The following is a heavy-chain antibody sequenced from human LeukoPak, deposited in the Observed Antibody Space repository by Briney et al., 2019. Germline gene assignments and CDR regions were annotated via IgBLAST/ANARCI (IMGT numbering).Heavy chain of an antibody. CDR1: GDSVSSNSAA. D-gene: IGHD7-27*01. J-gene: IGHJ4*02. CDR2: TYYRSTWYS. Sequence: SQTLSLTCAISGDSVSSNSAAWNWIMQSPSRGLDWLGRTYYRSTWYSESAVSVKSRITINPDTSKNQLSLQLNSVTPEDTAVYYCARELTGFDYWGQGTPVTVSS. V-gene: IGHV6-1*01. CDR3: ARELTGFDY.